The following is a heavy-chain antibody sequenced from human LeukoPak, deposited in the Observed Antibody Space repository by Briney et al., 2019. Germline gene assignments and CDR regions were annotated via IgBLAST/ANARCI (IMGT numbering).Heavy chain of an antibody. CDR3: ARSLRYFDRSDAFDI. CDR1: GGSISSYY. CDR2: IYYSGSP. V-gene: IGHV4-59*01. Sequence: PSETLSLTCTVSGGSISSYYWSWIRQPPGKGLEWIGYIYYSGSPNYNPSLKSRVTISVDTSKHQCSLKLSSVTAADTAVYYCARSLRYFDRSDAFDIWGQGTMVTVSS. D-gene: IGHD3-9*01. J-gene: IGHJ3*02.